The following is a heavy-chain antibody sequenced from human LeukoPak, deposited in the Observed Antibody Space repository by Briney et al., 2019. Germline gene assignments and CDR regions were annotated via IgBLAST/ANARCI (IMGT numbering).Heavy chain of an antibody. D-gene: IGHD3-10*01. CDR3: ARDLEDVLLWFGEPTHAFDY. J-gene: IGHJ4*02. Sequence: ASVTVSCKASGYTFTGYYMHWVRQAPGQGLEWMGWINPNSGGTNYAQKFQGRVTMTRDTSISTAYMELSRLRSDDTAVYYCARDLEDVLLWFGEPTHAFDYWGQGTLVTVSS. V-gene: IGHV1-2*02. CDR1: GYTFTGYY. CDR2: INPNSGGT.